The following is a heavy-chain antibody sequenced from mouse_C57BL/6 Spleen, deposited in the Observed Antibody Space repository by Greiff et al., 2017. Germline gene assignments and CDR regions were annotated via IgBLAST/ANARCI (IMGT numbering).Heavy chain of an antibody. CDR2: ISSGSSTI. J-gene: IGHJ4*01. CDR3: ARPGDYYAMDY. CDR1: GFTFSDYG. D-gene: IGHD4-1*01. V-gene: IGHV5-17*01. Sequence: DVMLVESGGGLVKPGGSLKLSCAASGFTFSDYGMHWVRQAPEKGLEWVAYISSGSSTIYYADTVKGRFTLSRDNAKNTLFLQMTSLRSEDTAMYYCARPGDYYAMDYWGQGTSVTVSS.